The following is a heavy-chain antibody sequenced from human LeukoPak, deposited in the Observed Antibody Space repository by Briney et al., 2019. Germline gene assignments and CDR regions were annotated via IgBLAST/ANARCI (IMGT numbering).Heavy chain of an antibody. CDR2: IYYTGST. J-gene: IGHJ4*02. CDR3: ARRMFYDYVWGTYRYYFDH. D-gene: IGHD3-16*02. V-gene: IGHV4-39*02. CDR1: GGSISSTNFS. Sequence: PSETLSLTCTVSGGSISSTNFSWAWIRQPPGKGLEWIATIYYTGSTYYNPALRGRVTMPVDTSKNHFSLQLSSVTAADSAVYFCARRMFYDYVWGTYRYYFDHWGQGTLVTVSS.